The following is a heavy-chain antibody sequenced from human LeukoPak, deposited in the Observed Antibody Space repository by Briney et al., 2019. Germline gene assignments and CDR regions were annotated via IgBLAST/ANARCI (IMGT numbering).Heavy chain of an antibody. CDR2: ISSSGSTI. D-gene: IGHD2-15*01. CDR1: GFTFSDYY. V-gene: IGHV3-11*01. Sequence: GGSLRLSCAASGFTFSDYYMSWIRQAPGKGLEWVSYISSSGSTIYYADSVKGRLTISRDNAKNSLYLQMNSLRAEDTAVYYCASGVVVVAATGRDYWGQGTLVTVSS. J-gene: IGHJ4*02. CDR3: ASGVVVVAATGRDY.